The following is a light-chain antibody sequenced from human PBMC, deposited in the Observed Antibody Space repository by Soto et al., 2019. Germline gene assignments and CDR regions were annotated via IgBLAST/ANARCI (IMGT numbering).Light chain of an antibody. V-gene: IGLV2-14*03. CDR2: NVY. Sequence: VLTQPASVSGSPGQSITISCTGTSSDVGAYNFVSWHQQHPGKAPKLMIYNVYDRPSGISYRFSGSKSGNTASLTISGLQGEDEADYYCSAYTVSRTYVFGTGTKLTVL. CDR3: SAYTVSRTYV. J-gene: IGLJ1*01. CDR1: SSDVGAYNF.